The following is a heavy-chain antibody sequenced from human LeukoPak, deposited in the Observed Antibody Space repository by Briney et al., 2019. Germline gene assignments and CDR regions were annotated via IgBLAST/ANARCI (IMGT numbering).Heavy chain of an antibody. Sequence: ASVKVSCKASGYTFSTYGISWVRQAPGQGLEWMGWISAYNGNTNTAQKLQGRVTMTTDTSTSTAYMDLRSLTSDDTAVYYCARGLQENLAWLTAFSAFDIWGQGTMVTVSS. CDR3: ARGLQENLAWLTAFSAFDI. J-gene: IGHJ3*02. V-gene: IGHV1-18*01. D-gene: IGHD6-19*01. CDR2: ISAYNGNT. CDR1: GYTFSTYG.